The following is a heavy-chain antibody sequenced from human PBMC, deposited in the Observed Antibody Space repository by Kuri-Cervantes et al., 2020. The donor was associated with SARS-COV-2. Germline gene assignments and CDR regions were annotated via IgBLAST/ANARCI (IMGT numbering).Heavy chain of an antibody. D-gene: IGHD2-21*02. CDR1: GYTFPSYY. CDR2: INPSGGIT. CDR3: ASLVCGCDAYPPP. V-gene: IGHV1-46*01. J-gene: IGHJ5*02. Sequence: ASVKVSCKASGYTFPSYYMHWVRQAPGQGLEWMGIINPSGGITSYAQKCQGRVTMTRDTSTSTVYMELSSLRSEDTAVYYCASLVCGCDAYPPPWGQGTLVTVSS.